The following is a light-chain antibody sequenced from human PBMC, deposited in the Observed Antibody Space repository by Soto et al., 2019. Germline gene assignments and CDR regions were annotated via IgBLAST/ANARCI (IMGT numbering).Light chain of an antibody. V-gene: IGKV3-20*01. Sequence: EIVLTQSPGTLSLSPGERATLSCRASQSISSSYLAWYQQKAGQPPRLLIFGASSRATGIPDRFSGSGSGTDFTLTISRLEPEDFAVYYCQQYGDSPWTFGLGTKV. CDR1: QSISSSY. CDR3: QQYGDSPWT. CDR2: GAS. J-gene: IGKJ1*01.